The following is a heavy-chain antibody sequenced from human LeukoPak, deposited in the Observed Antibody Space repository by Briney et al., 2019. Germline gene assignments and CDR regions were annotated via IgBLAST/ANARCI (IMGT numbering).Heavy chain of an antibody. V-gene: IGHV4-59*11. CDR3: VRVSDSRSRDAFDI. D-gene: IGHD4-11*01. CDR1: GDSISSHY. CDR2: IYYNGNT. Sequence: SQTLSLTCTVSGDSISSHYWSWIRQPPGKGLELIGYIYYNGNTDYNPSLKSPVTISLDTSKNQFSLKLSSVTVADTAVYYCVRVSDSRSRDAFDIWGQGTMVTVSS. J-gene: IGHJ3*02.